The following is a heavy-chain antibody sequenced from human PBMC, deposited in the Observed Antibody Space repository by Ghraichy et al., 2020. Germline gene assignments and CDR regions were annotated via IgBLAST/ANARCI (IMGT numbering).Heavy chain of an antibody. V-gene: IGHV5-51*01. CDR3: ARHVGSGDYYDSSGYPDY. D-gene: IGHD3-22*01. CDR1: GYSFTSYW. CDR2: IYPGDSDT. J-gene: IGHJ4*02. Sequence: GESLNISCKGSGYSFTSYWIGWVRQMPGKGLEWMGIIYPGDSDTRYSPSFQGQVTISADKSISTAYLQWSSLKASDTAMYYCARHVGSGDYYDSSGYPDYWGQGTLVTVSS.